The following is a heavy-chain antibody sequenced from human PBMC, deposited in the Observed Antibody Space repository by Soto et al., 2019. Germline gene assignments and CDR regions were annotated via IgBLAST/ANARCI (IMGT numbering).Heavy chain of an antibody. J-gene: IGHJ4*02. CDR2: IYYSGST. Sequence: SQTLSLTSTVSGGSISSYYWSWIRQPPGKGLEWIGYIYYSGSTNYNPSLKSRVTISVDTSKNQFSLKLSSVTAADTAVYYCAGGIAVAEVDYWGQGTLVTVSS. D-gene: IGHD6-19*01. V-gene: IGHV4-59*01. CDR1: GGSISSYY. CDR3: AGGIAVAEVDY.